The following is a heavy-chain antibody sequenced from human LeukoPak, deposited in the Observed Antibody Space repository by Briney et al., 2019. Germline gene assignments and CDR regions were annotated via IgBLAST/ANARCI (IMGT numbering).Heavy chain of an antibody. J-gene: IGHJ4*02. CDR1: GFTFSSYA. Sequence: PGGSLRLSCAASGFTFSSYAMSWVRQAPGKGLEWVSAISGSGGSTYSAGSVKGRFSISRDNSKNTLYLQMNSLRAEDTAVYYCAKGSHKYYDTSGYADYWGQGTLVAVSS. CDR3: AKGSHKYYDTSGYADY. D-gene: IGHD3-22*01. CDR2: ISGSGGST. V-gene: IGHV3-23*01.